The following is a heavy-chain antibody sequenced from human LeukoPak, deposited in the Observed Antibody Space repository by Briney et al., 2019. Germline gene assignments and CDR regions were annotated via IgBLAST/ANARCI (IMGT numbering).Heavy chain of an antibody. CDR1: GGTFSSYA. Sequence: ASVKVPCKASGGTFSSYAISWVRQAPGKGLEWMGGFDPEDGETIYAQKFQGRVTMTEDTSTDTAYMELSSLRSEDTAVYYCATGGPMIVVAPFDYWGQGTLVTVSS. D-gene: IGHD3-22*01. J-gene: IGHJ4*02. CDR3: ATGGPMIVVAPFDY. CDR2: FDPEDGET. V-gene: IGHV1-24*01.